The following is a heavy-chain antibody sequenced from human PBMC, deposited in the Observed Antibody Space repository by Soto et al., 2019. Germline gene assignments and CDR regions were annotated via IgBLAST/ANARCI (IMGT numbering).Heavy chain of an antibody. CDR2: ISGSGGST. CDR1: GFTFSSYA. Sequence: GGSLRLSCAASGFTFSSYAMSWVRQAPGKGLEWVSAISGSGGSTYSADSVKGRFTISRNNSKNTLYLQMNSLRAEDTAVYYGAKDLTGSGGYSYGYFAFDIWGQGTMVTVSS. V-gene: IGHV3-23*01. CDR3: AKDLTGSGGYSYGYFAFDI. J-gene: IGHJ3*02. D-gene: IGHD5-18*01.